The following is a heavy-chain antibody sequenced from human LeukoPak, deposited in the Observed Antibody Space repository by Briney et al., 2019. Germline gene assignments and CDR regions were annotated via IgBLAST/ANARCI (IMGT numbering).Heavy chain of an antibody. CDR2: INPNSGGT. J-gene: IGHJ4*02. CDR1: GYTFTGYY. CDR3: ARDLGGEARFDY. V-gene: IGHV1-2*02. Sequence: ASVKVSCKASGYTFTGYYMHWVRQAPGQGLEWMGWINPNSGGTNYAQKFQGRVTMTRDTSISTAYMELSRLRSDDTAVYYCARDLGGEARFDYWGQGTLVTVSS. D-gene: IGHD3-10*01.